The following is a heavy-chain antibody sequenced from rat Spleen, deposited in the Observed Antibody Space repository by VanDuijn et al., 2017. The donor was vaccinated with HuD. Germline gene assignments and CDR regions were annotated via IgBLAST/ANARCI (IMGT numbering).Heavy chain of an antibody. V-gene: IGHV5-31*01. CDR3: TRGYVMDA. CDR2: ISDTGDTT. Sequence: EVQLVESGGGLVQPGRSLKLSCVASGFTFKNYWMTWIRQAPGQGLEWVASISDTGDTTYYPDSVKGRFTISRDNAKSTLYLQMDSLRSEDTATYYCTRGYVMDAWGQGASVTVSS. J-gene: IGHJ4*01. CDR1: GFTFKNYW.